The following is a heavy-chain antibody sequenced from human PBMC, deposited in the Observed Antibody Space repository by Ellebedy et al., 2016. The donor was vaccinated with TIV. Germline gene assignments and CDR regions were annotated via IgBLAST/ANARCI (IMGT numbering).Heavy chain of an antibody. Sequence: SETLSLXCTVSGGSISSSSYYWGWVRQPPGKGLEWIGSIYYNGGTYYNPSLRSRLTISVDTSKNQFSLKLSSVTAADTAVYYCARGRYLTGDRSYCFDYWGQGILVTVSS. CDR3: ARGRYLTGDRSYCFDY. J-gene: IGHJ4*02. CDR1: GGSISSSSYY. V-gene: IGHV4-39*07. D-gene: IGHD7-27*01. CDR2: IYYNGGT.